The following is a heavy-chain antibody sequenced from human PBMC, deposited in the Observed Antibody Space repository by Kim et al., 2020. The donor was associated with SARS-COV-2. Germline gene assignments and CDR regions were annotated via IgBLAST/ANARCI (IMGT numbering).Heavy chain of an antibody. Sequence: GESLKISCKGSGYSFTSYWIGWVRQMPGKGLEWMGIIYPGDSDTRYSPSFQGQVTISADKSISTAYLQWSSLKASDTAMYYCARYTTDDYYYYGMDVWGQGTTVTVSS. V-gene: IGHV5-51*01. CDR1: GYSFTSYW. CDR2: IYPGDSDT. D-gene: IGHD4-17*01. CDR3: ARYTTDDYYYYGMDV. J-gene: IGHJ6*02.